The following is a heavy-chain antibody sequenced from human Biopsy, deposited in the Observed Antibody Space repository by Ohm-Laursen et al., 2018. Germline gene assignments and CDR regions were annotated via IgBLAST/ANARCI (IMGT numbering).Heavy chain of an antibody. CDR2: LAYDGSNK. Sequence: SLRLSCTASGFGMYAMHWVRQPPGKGLEWLAGLAYDGSNKYYAESVKGRSTISRDRSRDTVPLQMNSLRYEDTALYYCAKDGGQWLGGAFDIWGHGTMVSVSS. V-gene: IGHV3-30*18. D-gene: IGHD6-19*01. CDR3: AKDGGQWLGGAFDI. CDR1: GFGMYA. J-gene: IGHJ3*02.